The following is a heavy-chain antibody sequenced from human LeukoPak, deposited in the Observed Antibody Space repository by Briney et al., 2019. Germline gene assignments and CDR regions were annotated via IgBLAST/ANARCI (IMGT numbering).Heavy chain of an antibody. CDR1: GGSMNSGSYY. CDR2: IYYSGST. V-gene: IGHV4-61*01. D-gene: IGHD4-17*01. CDR3: ARDSRSLGVTTVTRGFDY. J-gene: IGHJ4*02. Sequence: SETLSLTCTVSGGSMNSGSYYWIWIRQPPGKGLEWIGYIYYSGSTDYNPSLKSRVTISIDTSKNQFSLNLSSVTAADTAVYYCARDSRSLGVTTVTRGFDYWGQGTLVTVSS.